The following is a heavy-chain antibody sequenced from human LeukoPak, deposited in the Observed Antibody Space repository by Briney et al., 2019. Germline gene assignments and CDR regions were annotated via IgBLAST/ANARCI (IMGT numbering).Heavy chain of an antibody. D-gene: IGHD2-2*01. Sequence: SETLSLTCTVSGGSISSYYWSWIRQPPGKGLEWIGYIYYSGSTNYNPSLKSRVTISVDTSKNQFSLKLSSVTAADTAVYYCARDLGYCISTSCNAFDIWGQGTMVTVSS. CDR1: GGSISSYY. CDR2: IYYSGST. V-gene: IGHV4-59*01. CDR3: ARDLGYCISTSCNAFDI. J-gene: IGHJ3*02.